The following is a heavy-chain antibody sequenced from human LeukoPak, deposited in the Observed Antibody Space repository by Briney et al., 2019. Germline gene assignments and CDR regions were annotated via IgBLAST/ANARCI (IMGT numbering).Heavy chain of an antibody. CDR1: GGSISSSSYY. D-gene: IGHD5-18*01. J-gene: IGHJ4*02. CDR3: ARYHTARGSFDY. Sequence: SETLSLTCTVSGGSISSSSYYWGWIRQPPGKGLEWIGSIYYSGSTYYNPSLKSRVTMSVDTSKNQFSLKLSSVTAADTAVYYCARYHTARGSFDYWGQGTLVTVSS. CDR2: IYYSGST. V-gene: IGHV4-39*07.